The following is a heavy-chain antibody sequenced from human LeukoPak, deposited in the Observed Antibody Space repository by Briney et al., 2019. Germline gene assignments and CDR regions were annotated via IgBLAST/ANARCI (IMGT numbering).Heavy chain of an antibody. V-gene: IGHV4-59*01. D-gene: IGHD1-26*01. CDR2: FYNSGST. CDR3: ARDNRSHYGYYYYYIDV. J-gene: IGHJ6*03. Sequence: SETLSLTCTVSGGSICTNYWTWIRQPPGKGLEWVGYFYNSGSTNYNPSLKSRVTISVDTSKNQFSLKLTSVTAADTAVYYCARDNRSHYGYYYYYIDVWGKGTTVTVSS. CDR1: GGSICTNY.